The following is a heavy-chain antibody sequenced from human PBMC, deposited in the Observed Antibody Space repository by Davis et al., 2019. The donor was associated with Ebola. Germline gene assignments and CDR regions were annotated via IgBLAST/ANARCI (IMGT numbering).Heavy chain of an antibody. V-gene: IGHV4-34*01. CDR2: ISHSGST. CDR3: ARRGQQLVPRWGVFDY. D-gene: IGHD6-13*01. CDR1: GGSISSYY. J-gene: IGHJ4*02. Sequence: MPGGSLRLSCTVSGGSISSYYWSWIRQPPGKGLEWIGEISHSGSTNYNPSLKSRVTISVDTSKNQFSLKLSSVTAADTAVYYCARRGQQLVPRWGVFDYWGQGTLVTVSS.